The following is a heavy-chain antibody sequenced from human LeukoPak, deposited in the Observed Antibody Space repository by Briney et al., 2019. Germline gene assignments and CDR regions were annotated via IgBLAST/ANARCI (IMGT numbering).Heavy chain of an antibody. CDR1: GFIFNNYA. CDR3: ARGYSNSYLAFLDY. Sequence: GGSLRLSCAVSGFIFNNYAMHWVRQAPGKGLEWVSTISGSGSSTYYADSVKGRFTISRDNSKSTLNLQVNSLRAEDTAVYYCARGYSNSYLAFLDYRGQGTLVTVSS. V-gene: IGHV3-23*01. CDR2: ISGSGSST. D-gene: IGHD3-10*01. J-gene: IGHJ4*02.